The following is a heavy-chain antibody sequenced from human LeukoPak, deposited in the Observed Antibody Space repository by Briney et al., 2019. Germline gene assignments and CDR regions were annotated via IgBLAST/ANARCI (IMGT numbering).Heavy chain of an antibody. J-gene: IGHJ6*03. CDR1: GFTFSSYW. CDR3: ARAQDYGDYGALYYYYMDV. CDR2: INSDGSST. D-gene: IGHD4-17*01. Sequence: GGSLRLSCAASGFTFSSYWMHWVRQAPGKGLVWVSRINSDGSSTSYADSVKGRFTISRDNAKNTLYLQMNSLRAEDTAVYYCARAQDYGDYGALYYYYMDVWGKGTTVTVSS. V-gene: IGHV3-74*01.